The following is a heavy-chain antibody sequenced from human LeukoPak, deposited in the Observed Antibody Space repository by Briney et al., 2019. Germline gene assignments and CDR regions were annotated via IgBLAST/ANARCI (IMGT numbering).Heavy chain of an antibody. Sequence: PGGSLRLSCAASGFTFDNYAMNWVRQAPGKGLEWVSYIRGGGGVTRYSDSVKDRFTISRDNSKNTLYLQMNSLRAEDMAIYYCAKCSASYYNDAFDIWGRGTMVTVSS. CDR2: IRGGGGVT. J-gene: IGHJ3*02. V-gene: IGHV3-23*01. CDR1: GFTFDNYA. D-gene: IGHD3-10*01. CDR3: AKCSASYYNDAFDI.